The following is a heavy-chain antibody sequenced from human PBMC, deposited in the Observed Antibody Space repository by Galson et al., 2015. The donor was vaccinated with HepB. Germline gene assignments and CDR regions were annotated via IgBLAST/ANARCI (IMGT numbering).Heavy chain of an antibody. V-gene: IGHV3-66*01. CDR3: TRGVLGLIPIDY. CDR1: GFTGSSSY. D-gene: IGHD3/OR15-3a*01. CDR2: IYSDSNT. Sequence: SLRLSCAASGFTGSSSYMRWVRQAPGKGLEWVSLIYSDSNTYYADSVRGRFTISRDNSKTTLYLQMSSLRGEDTAMYYCTRGVLGLIPIDYWGQGTLVTVSS. J-gene: IGHJ4*02.